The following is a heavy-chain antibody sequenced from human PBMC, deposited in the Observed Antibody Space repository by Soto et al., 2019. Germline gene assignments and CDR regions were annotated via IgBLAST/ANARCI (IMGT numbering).Heavy chain of an antibody. V-gene: IGHV4-61*01. CDR2: IHVSVST. J-gene: IGHJ6*02. CDR3: ASDGYGIEV. CDR1: GGWVSSRSYQ. Sequence: SETLSLTRTVYGGWVSSRSYQWTWIRHPPGKGLEGIGYIHVSVSTNDNPSLKGRGTMLIDTSKNQFSMKVSSVTAADTAVYYCASDGYGIEVLGQGTKVTVSS.